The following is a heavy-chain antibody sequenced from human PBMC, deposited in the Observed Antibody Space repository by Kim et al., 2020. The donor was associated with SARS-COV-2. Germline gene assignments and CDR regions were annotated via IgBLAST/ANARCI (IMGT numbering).Heavy chain of an antibody. CDR3: ARDYYDSSGYYYYYYGLDV. CDR2: ISASNGNT. CDR1: GYTFSRFG. V-gene: IGHV1-18*01. Sequence: ASVKVSCKASGYTFSRFGISWVRQAPGLGLEWMGWISASNGNTNYAEKFQGRVTMTTDTSASTAYMELRSLRSADTAAYYCARDYYDSSGYYYYYYGLDVWGQGTTVTVSS. J-gene: IGHJ6*02. D-gene: IGHD3-22*01.